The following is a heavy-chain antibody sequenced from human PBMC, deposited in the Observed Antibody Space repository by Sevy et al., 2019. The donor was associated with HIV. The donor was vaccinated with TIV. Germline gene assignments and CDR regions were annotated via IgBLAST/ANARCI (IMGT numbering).Heavy chain of an antibody. Sequence: GGSLRLSCAASGFTFNNAWMSWVRQAPGKGLEWVGRIKSKTDGGTTDYAAPGKGRFTISRDDSKNTLYLQMNSLKTEDTAVYYCTTGSSSYYDFWSGYSPSYYFDYWGQGTLVTVSS. CDR3: TTGSSSYYDFWSGYSPSYYFDY. CDR1: GFTFNNAW. J-gene: IGHJ4*02. CDR2: IKSKTDGGTT. V-gene: IGHV3-15*01. D-gene: IGHD3-3*01.